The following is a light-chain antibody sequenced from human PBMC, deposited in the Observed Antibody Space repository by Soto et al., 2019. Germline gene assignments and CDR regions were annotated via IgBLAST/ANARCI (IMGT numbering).Light chain of an antibody. J-gene: IGKJ3*01. CDR2: DAS. V-gene: IGKV3-11*01. CDR3: QQRSNWLFT. CDR1: QSVSSY. Sequence: EIVLTQSPATLSLSPGERATLSCRASQSVSSYLAWYQRKPGQAPRLLIYDASNRATGIPARFSGSGSGTDFTLNISRLEPEDFAVYYCQQRSNWLFTFGPGTKVDIK.